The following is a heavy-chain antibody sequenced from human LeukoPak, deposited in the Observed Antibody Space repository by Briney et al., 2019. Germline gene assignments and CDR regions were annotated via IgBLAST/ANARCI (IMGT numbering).Heavy chain of an antibody. Sequence: ASVKVSCKASGYTFTSYAMNWVRQAPGQGLEWMGWINTNTGNPTYAQGFTGRFVFSLDTSVSTAYLQISSLKAEDTAVYYCARGPPARYCSGGSCYGRFDPWGQGTLVTVSS. D-gene: IGHD2-15*01. J-gene: IGHJ5*02. CDR3: ARGPPARYCSGGSCYGRFDP. V-gene: IGHV7-4-1*02. CDR2: INTNTGNP. CDR1: GYTFTSYA.